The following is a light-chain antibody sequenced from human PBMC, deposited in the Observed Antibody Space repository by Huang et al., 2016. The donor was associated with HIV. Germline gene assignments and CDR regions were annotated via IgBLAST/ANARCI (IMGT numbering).Light chain of an antibody. J-gene: IGKJ1*01. CDR3: QHYNNWPWWT. CDR2: SAS. V-gene: IGKV3-15*01. Sequence: EVVMTQSPAILSVSPGERATLSGRASQSVTSNLAWYQQKPGQAPRLLSYSASTRATGIPARFSGSGSGTEFTLTISSLQSEDFAVYYCQHYNNWPWWTFGQGTKVEIK. CDR1: QSVTSN.